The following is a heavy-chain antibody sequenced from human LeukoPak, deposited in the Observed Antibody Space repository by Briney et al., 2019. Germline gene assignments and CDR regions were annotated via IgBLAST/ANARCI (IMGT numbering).Heavy chain of an antibody. V-gene: IGHV3-23*01. Sequence: GGSLRLSCAASGFTFSSCAMSRVRQAPGKGLEWVSTIRGSSRSTYYAESVKGRFAISRDNIKNTLYLQMNSLRAEDTAVYFCVKGIYDMDVWGQGTTVTVS. CDR3: VKGIYDMDV. CDR2: IRGSSRST. CDR1: GFTFSSCA. J-gene: IGHJ6*02.